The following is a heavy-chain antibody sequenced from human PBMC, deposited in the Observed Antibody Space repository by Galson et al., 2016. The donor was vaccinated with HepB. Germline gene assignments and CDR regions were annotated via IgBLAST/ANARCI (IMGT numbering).Heavy chain of an antibody. D-gene: IGHD6-19*01. CDR1: GFTFSNHY. CDR3: ARDNDSGWSSYYYYAMDV. CDR2: IKQDGSEK. J-gene: IGHJ6*02. V-gene: IGHV3-7*01. Sequence: SLRLSCAAYGFTFSNHYMSWVRQAPGKGLEWVANIKQDGSEKNYVDSVRGRFTIFRDNAKNSLFLQMNSLRAEDTAVYFCARDNDSGWSSYYYYAMDVWGQGITVTVSS.